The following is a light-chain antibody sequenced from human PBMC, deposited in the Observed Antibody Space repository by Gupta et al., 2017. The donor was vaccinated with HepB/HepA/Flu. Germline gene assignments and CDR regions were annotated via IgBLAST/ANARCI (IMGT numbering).Light chain of an antibody. CDR3: GTWDGSLSTWV. J-gene: IGLJ3*02. V-gene: IGLV1-51*01. CDR2: DNH. CDR1: SPNIENNY. Sequence: QSVFTQPPSASAPPGQKVTISSSGSSPNIENNYVSWCHQLPGAAPKLLIYDNHKRPSGVPDRFSGSRSGASATLGITGLQTGDEADYYCGTWDGSLSTWVFGGGTTLTVL.